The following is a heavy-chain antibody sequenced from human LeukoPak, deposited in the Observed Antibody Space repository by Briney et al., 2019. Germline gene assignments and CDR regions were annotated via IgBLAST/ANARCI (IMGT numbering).Heavy chain of an antibody. CDR2: MTGPADTT. CDR1: GFNFNNFA. CDR3: AKGAEIDH. J-gene: IGHJ4*02. Sequence: GGSLRLSCTASGFNFNNFAMSWVRQAPGKGLEWLSAMTGPADTTYYAESVKGRFTISRDYSKSMVFLQMNSLRVEDTAIYYCAKGAEIDHWGQGTLVTVSS. V-gene: IGHV3-23*01.